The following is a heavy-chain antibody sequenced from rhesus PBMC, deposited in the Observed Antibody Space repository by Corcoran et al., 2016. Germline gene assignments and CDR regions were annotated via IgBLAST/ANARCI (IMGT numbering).Heavy chain of an antibody. CDR3: ARGLGLLAAGGFDY. J-gene: IGHJ4*01. CDR2: IYGSGSSP. CDR1: GGSISSSY. Sequence: QLQLQESGPGLVKPSETLSVTCAVSGGSISSSYWSWIRQAPGKGLEWIGYIYGSGSSPNYNPSLKSRVTLSVDTSKNQLSLKLSSVTTADTAVYYCARGLGLLAAGGFDYWGQGVLVTVSS. D-gene: IGHD6-13*01. V-gene: IGHV4-169*01.